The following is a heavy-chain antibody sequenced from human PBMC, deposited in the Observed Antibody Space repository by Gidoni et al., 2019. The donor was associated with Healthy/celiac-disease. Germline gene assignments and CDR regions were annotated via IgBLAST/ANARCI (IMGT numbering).Heavy chain of an antibody. CDR2: IRSKANSYAT. CDR1: GFTFSGSA. J-gene: IGHJ4*02. Sequence: EVQLVESGGGLVQPGGSLKLSCAASGFTFSGSAMHWVRQASGKGLEWVGRIRSKANSYATAYAASVKGRFTISRDDSKNTAYLQMNSLKTEDTAVYYCTRHIAVAGSFDYWGQGTLVTVSS. V-gene: IGHV3-73*01. D-gene: IGHD6-19*01. CDR3: TRHIAVAGSFDY.